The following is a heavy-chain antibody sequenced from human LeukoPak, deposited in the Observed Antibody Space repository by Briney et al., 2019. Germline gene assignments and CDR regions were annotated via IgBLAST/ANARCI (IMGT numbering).Heavy chain of an antibody. CDR3: ARGDGSGSYVGVIGY. D-gene: IGHD3-10*01. V-gene: IGHV4-34*01. CDR1: GGSFSGYY. Sequence: SETLSLTCAVYGGSFSGYYWSWIRQSPGKGLEWIGEINHSGSTNYNPSLKSRVTISVDTSKNQFSLKLSSVTAADTAVYYCARGDGSGSYVGVIGYWGQGTLVTVSS. CDR2: INHSGST. J-gene: IGHJ4*02.